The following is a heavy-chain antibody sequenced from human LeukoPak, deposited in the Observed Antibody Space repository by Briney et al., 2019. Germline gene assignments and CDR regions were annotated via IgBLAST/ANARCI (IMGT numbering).Heavy chain of an antibody. CDR3: ARADVAGFYFDY. Sequence: SETLSLTCTVSGGSISSGSYYWSWIRQPAGKGLEWIGRIYTSGSTNYNPSLKSRVTISVDTSKNQFSLKLSSVTAADTAVYYCARADVAGFYFDYWGQGTLVTVSS. V-gene: IGHV4-61*02. J-gene: IGHJ4*02. D-gene: IGHD2-21*01. CDR2: IYTSGST. CDR1: GGSISSGSYY.